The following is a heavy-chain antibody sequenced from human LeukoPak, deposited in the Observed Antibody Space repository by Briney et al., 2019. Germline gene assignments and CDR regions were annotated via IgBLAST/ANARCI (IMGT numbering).Heavy chain of an antibody. CDR1: GFTFSNYE. V-gene: IGHV3-48*03. J-gene: IGHJ4*02. Sequence: SGGSLRLSCAASGFTFSNYEMNWVRQAPGKGLEWVSYISSSGSTIYYADSVKGRLTISRDNAKNSLYLQMNSLRAEDTAVYYCAQIYTYGSSQFDYWGQGTLVTVSS. CDR3: AQIYTYGSSQFDY. CDR2: ISSSGSTI. D-gene: IGHD5-18*01.